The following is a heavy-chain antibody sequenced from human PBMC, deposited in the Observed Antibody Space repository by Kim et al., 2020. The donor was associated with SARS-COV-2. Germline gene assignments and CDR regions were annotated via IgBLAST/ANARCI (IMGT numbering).Heavy chain of an antibody. D-gene: IGHD3-3*02. V-gene: IGHV3-73*01. CDR2: IRSKANSYST. Sequence: GGSLRLSCAASGFTFSSSPMHWVRQASGKGLEWVGRIRSKANSYSTSYAASVKGRFTISRDDSKITAYMQRNSLETEDTAVYYCTLVPGTTLAFLDAFDV. CDR3: TLVPGTTLAFLDAFDV. CDR1: GFTFSSSP. J-gene: IGHJ3*01.